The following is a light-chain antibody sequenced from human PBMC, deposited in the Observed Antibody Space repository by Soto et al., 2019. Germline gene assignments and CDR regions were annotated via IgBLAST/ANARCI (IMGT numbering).Light chain of an antibody. J-gene: IGKJ1*01. CDR3: QQCGYSPQT. V-gene: IGKV3-20*01. Sequence: EIVLTQSPGTLSLSPGERATLSCRASQSVSSYLAWYQQKPSQAPRLLIYGASSRATGIPDRFSGSGSGTDFTLTISILEPEDFAVYYCQQCGYSPQTFGQGTKVEIK. CDR1: QSVSSY. CDR2: GAS.